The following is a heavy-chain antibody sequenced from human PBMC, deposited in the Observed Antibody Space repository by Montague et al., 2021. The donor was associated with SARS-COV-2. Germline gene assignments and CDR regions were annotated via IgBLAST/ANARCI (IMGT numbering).Heavy chain of an antibody. CDR3: AREGGSSCASSGHCTYYYYGIDV. J-gene: IGHJ6*02. D-gene: IGHD3-22*01. CDR1: GFTFSSYE. V-gene: IGHV3-48*03. Sequence: SLRLSCAASGFTFSSYEMNWVRQAPGKGLEWVSYISSSGSTIYYADSVKGRFTISRDNAKNSLYLQMNSLRAEDTAVYYCAREGGSSCASSGHCTYYYYGIDVWGQGTTVTVSS. CDR2: ISSSGSTI.